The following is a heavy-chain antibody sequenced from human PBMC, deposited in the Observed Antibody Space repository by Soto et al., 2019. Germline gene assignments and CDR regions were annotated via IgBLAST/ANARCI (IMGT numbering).Heavy chain of an antibody. CDR2: IYYSGST. V-gene: IGHV4-30-4*01. J-gene: IGHJ4*02. D-gene: IGHD6-13*01. Sequence: QVQLQESGPGLVKPSQTLSLTCTVSGGSISSSDYYWSWIRQPPGKGLGWIGYIYYSGSTYYTPSLKSRAIISVDTSTTQFSLKLSSVTAADTAVYCCAREQLAFFDYWGQGTLVTVSS. CDR3: AREQLAFFDY. CDR1: GGSISSSDYY.